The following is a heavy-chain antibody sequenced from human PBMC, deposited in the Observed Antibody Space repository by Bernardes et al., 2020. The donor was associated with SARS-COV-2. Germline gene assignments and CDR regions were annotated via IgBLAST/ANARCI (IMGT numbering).Heavy chain of an antibody. D-gene: IGHD3-10*01. CDR1: GCTVSSNY. V-gene: IGHV3-66*01. Sequence: GGSLRLSCAASGCTVSSNYMSWVRQSPGKGLEWVSVIYSGGSTYYADSVKGRFTISRDNSKNTLYLQMNSLRAEDTAVYYCATTTYYYGSGSSYYYYGMDVWGQGTTVTVSS. CDR3: ATTTYYYGSGSSYYYYGMDV. CDR2: IYSGGST. J-gene: IGHJ6*02.